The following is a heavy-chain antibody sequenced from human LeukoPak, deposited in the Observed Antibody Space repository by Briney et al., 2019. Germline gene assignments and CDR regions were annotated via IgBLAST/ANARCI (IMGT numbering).Heavy chain of an antibody. CDR1: GGSINTHY. Sequence: SETLSLTCTVSGGSINTHYWNWIRQPPGKGLEWIGYISYSGSTNYNPSLKSRVTISVDTSKNQFFLMLSSVTAADTAVYYCARGFDSKSTYFDYWGQGTLSPSPQ. J-gene: IGHJ4*02. CDR2: ISYSGST. CDR3: ARGFDSKSTYFDY. V-gene: IGHV4-59*11. D-gene: IGHD5-12*01.